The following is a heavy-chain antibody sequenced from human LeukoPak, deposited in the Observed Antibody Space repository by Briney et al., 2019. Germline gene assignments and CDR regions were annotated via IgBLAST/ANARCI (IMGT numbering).Heavy chain of an antibody. CDR3: TRGLRGPDY. CDR2: TRSKAYGGTI. Sequence: GGSLRLSCTASGFTFGDYAMSWFRQAPGKGLEWVSFTRSKAYGGTIEYAASVKGRFTISRDDSRSIGYLQMNSLKTEDTAVYYCTRGLRGPDYWGQGTLVTVSS. D-gene: IGHD3-10*01. CDR1: GFTFGDYA. V-gene: IGHV3-49*03. J-gene: IGHJ4*02.